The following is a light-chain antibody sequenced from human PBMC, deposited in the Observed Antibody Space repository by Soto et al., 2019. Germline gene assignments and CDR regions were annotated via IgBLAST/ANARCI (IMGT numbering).Light chain of an antibody. CDR1: SSDVGGYNY. CDR2: DVS. Sequence: QSVLTQPASVSGSPGQSNTISCTGTSSDVGGYNYVSWYQQHPGKAPKLIIYDVSNRPSGVSNRFSGSKSGNTASLTISGLQAEDEADYYCTSYTSSSTRVFGGGTKLTVL. V-gene: IGLV2-14*01. CDR3: TSYTSSSTRV. J-gene: IGLJ2*01.